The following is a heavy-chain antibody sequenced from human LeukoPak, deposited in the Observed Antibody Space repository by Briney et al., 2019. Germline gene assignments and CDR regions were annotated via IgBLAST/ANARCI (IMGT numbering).Heavy chain of an antibody. J-gene: IGHJ4*02. V-gene: IGHV3-7*03. CDR2: INHDGSDN. Sequence: GGSLRLSCAASGFTFSTYWMTWVRRAPGKGLEWVAHINHDGSDNYYVRSVKGRFTISRDNGKNSLYLQMNSLRAEDTAVYYCGGLRVTGYGPDNWGQGTLVTVSS. D-gene: IGHD5-12*01. CDR3: GGLRVTGYGPDN. CDR1: GFTFSTYW.